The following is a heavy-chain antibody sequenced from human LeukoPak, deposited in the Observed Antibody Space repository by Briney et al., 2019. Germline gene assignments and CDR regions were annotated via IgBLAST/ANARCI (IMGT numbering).Heavy chain of an antibody. CDR2: IYYSGST. J-gene: IGHJ5*02. CDR1: GGSISSGGYY. V-gene: IGHV4-61*08. CDR3: ARRNSMIDTNWFDP. Sequence: SETLSLTCTVSGGSISSGGYYWSWIRQHPGKGLEWIGYIYYSGSTNYNPSLKSRVTISVDTSKNQFSLKLTSVTAADTAVYYCARRNSMIDTNWFDPWGQGTLVTVSS. D-gene: IGHD3-22*01.